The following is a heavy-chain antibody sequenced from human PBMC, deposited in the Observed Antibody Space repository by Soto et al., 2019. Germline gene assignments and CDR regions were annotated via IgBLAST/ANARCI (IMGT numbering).Heavy chain of an antibody. V-gene: IGHV4-31*03. CDR3: ARDKGEGAFDI. CDR2: IYYSGST. D-gene: IGHD1-26*01. CDR1: GGSISSGVSY. J-gene: IGHJ3*02. Sequence: QVQLHESGTGLVKPSQTLSLTCTVSGGSISSGVSYWSWIRQHPGKGLEWIGYIYYSGSTYYNPSLKSRVTLSVDTSKNQCSLKLSSVTAADTAVYYCARDKGEGAFDIWGQGTMVTGSS.